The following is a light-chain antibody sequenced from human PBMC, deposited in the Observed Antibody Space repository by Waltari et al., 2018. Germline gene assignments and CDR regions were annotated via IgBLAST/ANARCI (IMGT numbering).Light chain of an antibody. V-gene: IGKV3-20*01. CDR2: GAS. Sequence: EIVLTQSPGTLSLSPGERATLSCRASQSAVSNSLAWYQHKPGQAPRLLIYGASGRATGIPDRFSGSGSGTDFTLTISRLEPEDFAVYFCQQDDNSLYTFGQGTKLEIK. CDR3: QQDDNSLYT. CDR1: QSAVSNS. J-gene: IGKJ2*01.